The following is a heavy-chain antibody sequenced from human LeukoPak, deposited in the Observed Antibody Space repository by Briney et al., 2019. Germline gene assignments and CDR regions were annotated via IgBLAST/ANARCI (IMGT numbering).Heavy chain of an antibody. CDR1: GFTFSSYG. D-gene: IGHD3-10*02. CDR3: AELGITMIGGV. V-gene: IGHV3-48*01. J-gene: IGHJ6*04. Sequence: GGSLRLSCAASGFTFSSYGMTWVRQPPGKGLEWVSYISSSSSTIYYADSVKGRFTISRDNAKNSLYLQMNSLRAEDTAVYYCAELGITMIGGVWGKGTTVTISS. CDR2: ISSSSSTI.